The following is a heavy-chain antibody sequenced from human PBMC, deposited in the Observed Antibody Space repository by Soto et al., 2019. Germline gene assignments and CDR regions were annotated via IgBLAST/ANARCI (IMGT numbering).Heavy chain of an antibody. CDR2: ISYDGSNK. J-gene: IGHJ6*02. D-gene: IGHD3-22*01. CDR3: ARSGYYYDSSGYFLVYYYYGMDV. Sequence: GGSLRLSCAASGFTFSSYAMHWVRQAPGKGLEWVAVISYDGSNKYYADSVKGRFTISRDNSKNTLYLQMNSLRAEDTAVYYCARSGYYYDSSGYFLVYYYYGMDVWGQGTTVTVSS. V-gene: IGHV3-30-3*01. CDR1: GFTFSSYA.